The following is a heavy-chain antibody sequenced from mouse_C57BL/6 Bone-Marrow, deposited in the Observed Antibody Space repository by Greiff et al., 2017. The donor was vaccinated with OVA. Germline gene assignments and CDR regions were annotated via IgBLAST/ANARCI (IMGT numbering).Heavy chain of an antibody. CDR2: IRNKANGYTT. V-gene: IGHV7-3*01. J-gene: IGHJ2*01. D-gene: IGHD4-1*01. CDR1: GFTFTDYY. Sequence: DVKLQESGGGLVQPGGSLSLSCAASGFTFTDYYMSWVRQPPGKALEWLGFIRNKANGYTTEYSASVKGRFTISRDNSQSILYLQMNALRAEDSATYYCARYRVGHYFDYWGQGTTLTVSS. CDR3: ARYRVGHYFDY.